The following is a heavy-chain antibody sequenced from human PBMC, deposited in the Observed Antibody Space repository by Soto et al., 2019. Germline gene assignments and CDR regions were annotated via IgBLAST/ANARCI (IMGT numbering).Heavy chain of an antibody. V-gene: IGHV3-74*01. D-gene: IGHD3-22*01. CDR1: GFTFSSYW. Sequence: EVQLVESGGGLVQPGGSLRLSCAASGFTFSSYWMHWVRQAPGKGLVWVSRINSDGSRTTYADSVKGRFTISRDNAKNMLHLQMNSMRAEDTAVYYGARALTYYYDIDYWGQGTLVTVSS. CDR2: INSDGSRT. CDR3: ARALTYYYDIDY. J-gene: IGHJ4*02.